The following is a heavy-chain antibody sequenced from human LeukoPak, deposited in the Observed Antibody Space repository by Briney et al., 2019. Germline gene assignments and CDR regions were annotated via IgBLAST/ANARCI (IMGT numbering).Heavy chain of an antibody. J-gene: IGHJ4*02. Sequence: PGRSLRLSCAASGFTFDDYAMPWVRQAPGKGLEWVSAISGSGGSTYYADSVKGRFTISRDNSKNTLYLQMNSLRAEDTAVYYCAKERYYYDSSAETNFDYWGQGTLVTVSS. D-gene: IGHD3-22*01. CDR2: ISGSGGST. V-gene: IGHV3-23*01. CDR3: AKERYYYDSSAETNFDY. CDR1: GFTFDDYA.